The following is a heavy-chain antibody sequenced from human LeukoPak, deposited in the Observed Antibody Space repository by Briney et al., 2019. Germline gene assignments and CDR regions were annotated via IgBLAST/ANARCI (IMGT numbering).Heavy chain of an antibody. CDR1: GYTFTGYY. V-gene: IGHV1-2*02. CDR2: INPNTGGT. D-gene: IGHD3-10*01. CDR3: ARGSGPRQIGSPFDP. J-gene: IGHJ5*02. Sequence: ASVKVSCKASGYTFTGYYLHWVRQAPGQGLDWMGWINPNTGGTNYAQKFQGRVTMTRDTSISTAYMELSSLRSEDTAVYYCARGSGPRQIGSPFDPWGQGTLVTVSS.